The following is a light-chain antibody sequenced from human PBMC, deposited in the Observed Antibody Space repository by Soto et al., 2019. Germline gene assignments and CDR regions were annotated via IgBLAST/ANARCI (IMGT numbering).Light chain of an antibody. V-gene: IGKV3-15*01. Sequence: IGMTQSPTTLSVSPGVRASLSCMASHSVSTNVAWYQQKPAQAPRLLIYGASTRATGIPARFSGGGSGTEFTLTISSLQSADFAGYYCQQYNDWPLTFGGGTKVDIK. CDR2: GAS. J-gene: IGKJ4*01. CDR1: HSVSTN. CDR3: QQYNDWPLT.